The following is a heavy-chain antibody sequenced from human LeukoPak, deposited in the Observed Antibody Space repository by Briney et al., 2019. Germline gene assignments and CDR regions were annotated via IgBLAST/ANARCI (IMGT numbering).Heavy chain of an antibody. J-gene: IGHJ3*02. D-gene: IGHD5-24*01. CDR1: GYSFTSYW. CDR2: IYPGDSDT. V-gene: IGHV5-51*01. Sequence: RGESLKISCKGSGYSFTSYWIGWVRQMPGKGLEWMGIIYPGDSDTRYSPSFQGQVTISADKSISTAYLQWSSLKASDTAMYYCARSPPRRDGYNFGAFDIWGQGTMVTVSS. CDR3: ARSPPRRDGYNFGAFDI.